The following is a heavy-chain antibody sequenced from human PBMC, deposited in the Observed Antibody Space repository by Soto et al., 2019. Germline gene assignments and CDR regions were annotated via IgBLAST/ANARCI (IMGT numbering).Heavy chain of an antibody. J-gene: IGHJ6*03. Sequence: ASVKVSCKASGYTFTSYDINWVRQATGQGFEWMGWMNPNSGNTGYAQKFQGRVTMTRNASISTAYMELSSLRSEDTAVYYCAREGTAMEHYYYYYMDVWGKGTTVTVSS. V-gene: IGHV1-8*01. CDR3: AREGTAMEHYYYYYMDV. D-gene: IGHD5-18*01. CDR1: GYTFTSYD. CDR2: MNPNSGNT.